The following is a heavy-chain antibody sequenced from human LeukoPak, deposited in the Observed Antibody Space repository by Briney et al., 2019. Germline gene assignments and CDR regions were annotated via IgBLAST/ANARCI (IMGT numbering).Heavy chain of an antibody. CDR2: IYYSGST. D-gene: IGHD2-2*02. J-gene: IGHJ6*04. V-gene: IGHV4-59*01. CDR3: ARVPHCSSTSCYIGYYYGMDV. Sequence: SETLSLTCTVSGGSISSYYWSWIRQPPGKGLEWIGYIYYSGSTNYNPSLKSRVTISVDTSKNQFSLKLSSVTAADTAVYYCARVPHCSSTSCYIGYYYGMDVWGKGTTVTVSS. CDR1: GGSISSYY.